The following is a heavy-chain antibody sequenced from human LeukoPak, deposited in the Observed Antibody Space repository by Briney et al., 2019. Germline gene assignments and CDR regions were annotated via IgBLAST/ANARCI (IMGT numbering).Heavy chain of an antibody. Sequence: SETLSLTCTVSGGSLSSSSYYWGWIRQPPGKGLEWGGSIYYSGSTYYNPSLKSRVTISVDTSKNQFSLKLSSVTAADTAVYYCAREPGYSSSGDNHWYFDLWGRGTLVTVSS. V-gene: IGHV4-39*07. CDR2: IYYSGST. J-gene: IGHJ2*01. D-gene: IGHD6-13*01. CDR3: AREPGYSSSGDNHWYFDL. CDR1: GGSLSSSSYY.